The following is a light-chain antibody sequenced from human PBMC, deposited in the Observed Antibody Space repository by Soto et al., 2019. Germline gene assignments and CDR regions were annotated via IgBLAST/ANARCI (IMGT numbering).Light chain of an antibody. J-gene: IGKJ4*01. Sequence: IGLTQSPGTLSLSQEQKATQYYRASQSVSNKLAWYQQHPGQAPRLLISGASNRATGIPDRFSGSGSGTDFTLTISRLEPEDFAVYYCQQYGSTPHTFGGGTKVDIK. CDR1: QSVSNK. V-gene: IGKV3-20*01. CDR3: QQYGSTPHT. CDR2: GAS.